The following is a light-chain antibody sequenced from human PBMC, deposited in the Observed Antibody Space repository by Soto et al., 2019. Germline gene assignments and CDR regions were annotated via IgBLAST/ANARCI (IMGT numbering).Light chain of an antibody. CDR2: GKS. Sequence: EVVVTQSPAILSVSPGDRATLSCTASQNVGINLAWYQQKPGQAPRLLIYGKSTRATGIPARFSGIGSGTEFTLAISSLQSEDFALYYCLQYNDWPYTFGQGTKLEIK. V-gene: IGKV3-15*01. CDR1: QNVGIN. CDR3: LQYNDWPYT. J-gene: IGKJ2*01.